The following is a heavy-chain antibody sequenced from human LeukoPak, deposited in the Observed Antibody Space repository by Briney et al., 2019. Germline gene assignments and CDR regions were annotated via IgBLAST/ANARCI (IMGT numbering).Heavy chain of an antibody. CDR2: IYYNGNT. J-gene: IGHJ4*02. CDR1: GGSTTSGGYY. V-gene: IGHV4-31*03. D-gene: IGHD3-10*01. Sequence: SETLSLTCSVSGGSTTSGGYYWSWVRQRPGKGLEWIGYIYYNGNTYYIPSRKIRLTISLDTSKNQFSLKMGSVTAADTAMYSCPRVSPHRRFAFAYWGQGTPVTVSS. CDR3: PRVSPHRRFAFAY.